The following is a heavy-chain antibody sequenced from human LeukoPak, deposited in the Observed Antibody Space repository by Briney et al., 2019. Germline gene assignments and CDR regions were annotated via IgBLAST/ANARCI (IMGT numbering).Heavy chain of an antibody. Sequence: SETLSLTCTVSGGSITSGDYYWSWIRQPPGKGLEWIAYKYYSGSTYYNPSLKSRVTMSADTSKNQFSLKLSSVTAADTAVYYCARPYYYDSRIDPWGQGTLVTVSS. J-gene: IGHJ5*02. CDR3: ARPYYYDSRIDP. D-gene: IGHD3-22*01. V-gene: IGHV4-30-4*01. CDR2: KYYSGST. CDR1: GGSITSGDYY.